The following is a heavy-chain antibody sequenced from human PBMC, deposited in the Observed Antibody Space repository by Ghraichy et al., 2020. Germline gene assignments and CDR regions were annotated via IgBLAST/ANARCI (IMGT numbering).Heavy chain of an antibody. CDR1: GGSISSGGYS. J-gene: IGHJ6*02. CDR3: GRGYEFREGMDV. D-gene: IGHD3-3*01. V-gene: IGHV4-30-2*01. Sequence: SQTLSLTCAVSGGSISSGGYSWSWIRQPPGKGLEWIGYIYHSGNTYYNPSLKSRVIISVDRSENEFSLKLSSMTAADTACYYCGRGYEFREGMDVWGQGSTVTFSS. CDR2: IYHSGNT.